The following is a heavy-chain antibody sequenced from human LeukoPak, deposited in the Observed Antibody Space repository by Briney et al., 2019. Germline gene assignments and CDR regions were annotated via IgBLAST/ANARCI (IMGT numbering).Heavy chain of an antibody. CDR1: GFTFSNYA. V-gene: IGHV3-23*01. CDR2: ISGSGDDT. CDR3: ARRAGIYSHPYDY. Sequence: GGSLRLSCAASGFTFSNYAMNWVRQAPGKGLEWVSSISGSGDDTYYADSVRGRFTISRDNSKNTLYLQMNSLRAEDTAVYYCARRAGIYSHPYDYWGQGTLVTVSS. D-gene: IGHD1-14*01. J-gene: IGHJ4*02.